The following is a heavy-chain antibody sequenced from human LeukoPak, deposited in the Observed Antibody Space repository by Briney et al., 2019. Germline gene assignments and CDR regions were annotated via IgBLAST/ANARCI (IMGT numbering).Heavy chain of an antibody. CDR3: AKDYTKKWLGGFHY. V-gene: IGHV3-23*01. CDR1: GFTFSRYA. J-gene: IGHJ4*02. Sequence: GGSLRLSCAASGFTFSRYAMSWVGQAPGRGREWVSAISGSGGSTCYADSVKGRLTVSSDSSNKKRYLQMNSLRAEDTAVYYCAKDYTKKWLGGFHYWGQGTLVTVSS. D-gene: IGHD5-24*01. CDR2: ISGSGGST.